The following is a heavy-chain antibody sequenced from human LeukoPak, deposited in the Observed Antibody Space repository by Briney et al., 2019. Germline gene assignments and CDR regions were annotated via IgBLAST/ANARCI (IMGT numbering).Heavy chain of an antibody. J-gene: IGHJ3*02. CDR3: ARAEPYYDILTGSRKSDAFDI. Sequence: SETLSLTCTVSGGSISSYYWSWIRQPPGKGLEWIGYIYYSGSTNYNPSLKSRVTISVDTSKNQFSLKLGSVAAADTAVYYCARAEPYYDILTGSRKSDAFDIWGQGTMVTVSS. V-gene: IGHV4-59*01. CDR2: IYYSGST. CDR1: GGSISSYY. D-gene: IGHD3-9*01.